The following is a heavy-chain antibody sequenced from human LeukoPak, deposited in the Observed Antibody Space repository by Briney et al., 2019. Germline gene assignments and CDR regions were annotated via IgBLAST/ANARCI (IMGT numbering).Heavy chain of an antibody. D-gene: IGHD3-22*01. J-gene: IGHJ4*02. CDR1: GYTFTNYG. CDR2: ITAYNVSA. Sequence: ASVKVSCKASGYTFTNYGISWVRQAPGQGLEWRGWITAYNVSANYAQKLQGRVTMTTDTSTSTAYMELRSLRSDDTAVYYCARDETYYYDSSGDSQFDYWGQGTLVTVSS. CDR3: ARDETYYYDSSGDSQFDY. V-gene: IGHV1-18*01.